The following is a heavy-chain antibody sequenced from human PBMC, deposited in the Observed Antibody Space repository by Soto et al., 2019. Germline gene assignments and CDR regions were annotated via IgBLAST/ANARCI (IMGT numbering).Heavy chain of an antibody. CDR1: GYTFTNND. J-gene: IGHJ4*02. CDR2: MNPSSGDT. Sequence: ASVKVSCKASGYTFTNNDINWVRQVTGQGPEWMGWMNPSSGDTGYAQNLQGRVTMTRDTSISTVFMELRSLTSADTAVYYCARVAGNWHDDYFDYWGQGTLVTVSS. CDR3: ARVAGNWHDDYFDY. V-gene: IGHV1-8*01. D-gene: IGHD1-1*01.